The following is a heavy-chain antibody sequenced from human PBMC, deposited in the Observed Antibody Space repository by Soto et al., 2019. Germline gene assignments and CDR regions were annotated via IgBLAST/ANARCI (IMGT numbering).Heavy chain of an antibody. J-gene: IGHJ1*01. CDR2: VSPKSGNT. CDR1: GYDFFNYG. V-gene: IGHV1-18*01. Sequence: QIQLVQSGAEVKKPGASVKVSCKATGYDFFNYGVSWVRQAPGQGLEWMGWVSPKSGNTDYARKVQGRVTMSTDTSLSTAYMELRGLRSDDPAVYYGARRRTLSSIGPLLVWGQGTLVGVSS. D-gene: IGHD1-7*01. CDR3: ARRRTLSSIGPLLV.